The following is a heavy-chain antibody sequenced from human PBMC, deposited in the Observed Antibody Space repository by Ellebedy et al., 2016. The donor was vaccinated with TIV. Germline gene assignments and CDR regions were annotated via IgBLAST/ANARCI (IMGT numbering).Heavy chain of an antibody. Sequence: AASVKVSCKASGGTFSSYAISWVRQAPGQGLEWMGRIIPILGIANYAQKFQGRVTITADKSTSTAYMELSSLRSEDTAVYYCARGGSGTDWYFDLWGRGTLVTVSS. D-gene: IGHD6-13*01. CDR1: GGTFSSYA. CDR3: ARGGSGTDWYFDL. J-gene: IGHJ2*01. V-gene: IGHV1-69*04. CDR2: IIPILGIA.